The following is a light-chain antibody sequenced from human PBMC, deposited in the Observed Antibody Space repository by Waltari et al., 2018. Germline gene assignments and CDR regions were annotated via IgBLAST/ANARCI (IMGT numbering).Light chain of an antibody. CDR1: QNVGKY. Sequence: EFLLTQSPGTVSVSPGEGVTLPCRASQNVGKYLAWYQQRPGQPPRLLIYHASNRAIGIPDRFSGSGSGTDFSLTISRLEPEDFAVYYCQKYVTLPATFGQGTKVEIK. J-gene: IGKJ1*01. CDR3: QKYVTLPAT. V-gene: IGKV3-20*01. CDR2: HAS.